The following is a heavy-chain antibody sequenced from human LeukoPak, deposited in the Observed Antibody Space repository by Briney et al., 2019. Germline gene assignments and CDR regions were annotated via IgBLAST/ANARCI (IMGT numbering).Heavy chain of an antibody. J-gene: IGHJ5*02. D-gene: IGHD6-13*01. CDR2: IYYSGNT. CDR1: GGSISNYY. CDR3: AGGDSSSWSNWFDP. Sequence: PSETLSLTCTVSGGSISNYYWSWIRQPPGEGLEWIGYIYYSGNTNYNPSLKSRVTISVDTSKNQFSLKLSSVTAADTAVYYCAGGDSSSWSNWFDPWGQGTLVTVSS. V-gene: IGHV4-59*01.